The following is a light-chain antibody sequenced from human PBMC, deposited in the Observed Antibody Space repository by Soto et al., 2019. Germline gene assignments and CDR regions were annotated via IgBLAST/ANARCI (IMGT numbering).Light chain of an antibody. J-gene: IGKJ3*01. CDR3: QQSYSTPIT. Sequence: SSLSASVGERVTITCRASQSISSYLNWYQQKPGKAPKLLIYAASSLQSGVPSRFSGSGSGTDFTLTISSLQPEDFATYYCQQSYSTPITFGPGTKGDIK. CDR1: QSISSY. V-gene: IGKV1-39*01. CDR2: AAS.